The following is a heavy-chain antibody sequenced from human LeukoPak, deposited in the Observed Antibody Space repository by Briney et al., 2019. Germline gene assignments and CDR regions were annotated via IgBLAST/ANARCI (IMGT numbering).Heavy chain of an antibody. V-gene: IGHV3-48*02. CDR3: ARNDGDY. CDR1: GFTFSSYS. Sequence: GGSLRLSCAASGFTFSSYSMNRVRQAPGKGLEWVSYISSSSTIYYADSVKGRFTISRDNAKNSLYLQMNSLRDEDTAVYYCARNDGDYWGQGILVTVSS. J-gene: IGHJ4*02. CDR2: ISSSSTI.